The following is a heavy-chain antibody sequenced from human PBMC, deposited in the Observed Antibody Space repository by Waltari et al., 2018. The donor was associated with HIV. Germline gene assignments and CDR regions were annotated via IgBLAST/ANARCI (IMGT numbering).Heavy chain of an antibody. D-gene: IGHD5-18*01. J-gene: IGHJ2*01. CDR3: ARVQTGVDTAMVNRYFDL. V-gene: IGHV4-39*01. CDR1: GGSTSSSSYY. CDR2: IYYSGST. Sequence: QLQLQESGPGLVKPSETLSLTCTVPGGSTSSSSYYWGRIRRPPGQGLGWIGSIYYSGSTYYNPSLKSRVTISVDTSKNQFSLKLSSVTAADTAVYYCARVQTGVDTAMVNRYFDLWGRGTLVTVSS.